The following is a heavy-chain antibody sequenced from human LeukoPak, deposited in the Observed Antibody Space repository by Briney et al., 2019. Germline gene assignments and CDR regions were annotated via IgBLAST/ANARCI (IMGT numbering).Heavy chain of an antibody. CDR3: ARGSRLFYYGSGSHTFDI. CDR2: INHSGST. CDR1: GGSFSGYY. V-gene: IGHV4-34*01. J-gene: IGHJ3*02. Sequence: SSETLSLTCAVYGGSFSGYYWSWIRQPPGKGLEWIGEINHSGSTNYNPSLKSRVTISVDTSKNQFSLKPSSVTAADTAVYYCARGSRLFYYGSGSHTFDIWGQGTMVTVSS. D-gene: IGHD3-10*01.